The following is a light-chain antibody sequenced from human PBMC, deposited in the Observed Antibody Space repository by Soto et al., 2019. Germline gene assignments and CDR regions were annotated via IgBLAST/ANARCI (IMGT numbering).Light chain of an antibody. Sequence: TQSPATLSVSPGQGATLSCGASQRVGGDLARYQQKPGQAPRLLIYGASARATAIPGRFSGSGSGTDFTLTITRLEPEDFAVYYCQQFGSSLPITLGQGTRLEIK. CDR1: QRVGGD. CDR2: GAS. V-gene: IGKV3-20*01. CDR3: QQFGSSLPIT. J-gene: IGKJ5*01.